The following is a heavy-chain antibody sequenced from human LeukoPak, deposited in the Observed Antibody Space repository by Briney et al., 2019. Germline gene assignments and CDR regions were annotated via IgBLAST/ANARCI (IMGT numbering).Heavy chain of an antibody. CDR1: GCTFDDYA. CDR3: AKDQGIAAAGSFDY. D-gene: IGHD6-13*01. J-gene: IGHJ4*02. V-gene: IGHV3-9*03. Sequence: GRSLRLSCAASGCTFDDYAMHWVRQAPGKGLEWVSGISWNSGSIGYADSVKGRFTISRDNAKNSLYLQMNSLRAEDMALYYCAKDQGIAAAGSFDYWGQGTLVTVSS. CDR2: ISWNSGSI.